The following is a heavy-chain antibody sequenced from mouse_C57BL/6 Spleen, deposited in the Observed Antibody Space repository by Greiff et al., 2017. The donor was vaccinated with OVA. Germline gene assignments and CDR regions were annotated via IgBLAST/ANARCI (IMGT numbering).Heavy chain of an antibody. J-gene: IGHJ4*01. D-gene: IGHD2-4*01. CDR2: INPNNGGT. CDR3: ARGYDYDGDYYAMDY. V-gene: IGHV1-22*01. CDR1: GYTFTDYN. Sequence: EVQLVESGPELVKPGASVKMSCKASGYTFTDYNMHWVKQSHGKSLEWIGYINPNNGGTSYNQKFKGKATLTVNKSSSTAYMELRSLTSEDSAVYYCARGYDYDGDYYAMDYWGQGTSVTVSS.